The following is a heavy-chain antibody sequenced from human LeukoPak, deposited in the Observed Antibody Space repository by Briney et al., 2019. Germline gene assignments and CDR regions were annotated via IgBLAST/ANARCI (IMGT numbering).Heavy chain of an antibody. V-gene: IGHV3-49*04. D-gene: IGHD2-21*01. CDR3: TTVNVVLY. CDR1: GFTFGDYV. CDR2: IKSYTFGGTT. J-gene: IGHJ4*02. Sequence: GGSLRLSCTGSGFTFGDYVMSWVRQAPGKGLEWVAFIKSYTFGGTTEYAASVKGRFTLSRDESKSIAYLQMNSLKTEDTAVYYCTTVNVVLYWGQGTLVTVSS.